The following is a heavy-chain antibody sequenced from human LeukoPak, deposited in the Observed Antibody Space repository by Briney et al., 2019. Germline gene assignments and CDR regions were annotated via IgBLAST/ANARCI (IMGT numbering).Heavy chain of an antibody. D-gene: IGHD3-10*01. CDR2: IIPIFGTA. CDR3: ARDPLWFGESSDY. J-gene: IGHJ4*02. V-gene: IGHV1-69*05. CDR1: GGTFSSYA. Sequence: SSVKVSCKASGGTFSSYAISWVRQAPGQGLEWMGRIIPIFGTANYAQKFQGRVTITTDESTSTAYMELSSLRSEDTAVHYCARDPLWFGESSDYWGQGTLVTVSS.